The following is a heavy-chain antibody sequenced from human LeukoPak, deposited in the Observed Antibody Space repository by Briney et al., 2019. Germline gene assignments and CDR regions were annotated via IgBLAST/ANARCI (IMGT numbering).Heavy chain of an antibody. D-gene: IGHD3-3*01. CDR1: GGSISSYY. V-gene: IGHV4-4*07. Sequence: SETLSLTCTVSGGSISSYYWSWIRQPAGKGLEWIGRIYTSGSTNYNPSLKSRVTMSVDTSKIQFSLKLSSVTAADTAVYYCARVRTPNYDFWSGYYVDVWGKGTTVTVSS. CDR3: ARVRTPNYDFWSGYYVDV. CDR2: IYTSGST. J-gene: IGHJ6*03.